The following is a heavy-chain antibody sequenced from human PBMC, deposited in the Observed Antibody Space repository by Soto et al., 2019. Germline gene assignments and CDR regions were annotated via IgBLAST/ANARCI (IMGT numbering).Heavy chain of an antibody. CDR1: GFTFSSSG. J-gene: IGHJ3*02. V-gene: IGHV3-33*01. Sequence: QVQLVESGGGVVQPGRSLRLSCAASGFTFSSSGMHWVRQAPGKGLEWVAVIWYDGSNKYYADSVKGRFTISRDNSKNTLYLQMNSLRAEDTAVYYCARGGVLRFLEWPPPDAFDIWGQGTMVTVSS. CDR3: ARGGVLRFLEWPPPDAFDI. D-gene: IGHD3-3*01. CDR2: IWYDGSNK.